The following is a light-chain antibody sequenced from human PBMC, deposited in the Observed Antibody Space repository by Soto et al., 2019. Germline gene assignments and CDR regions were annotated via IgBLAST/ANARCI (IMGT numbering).Light chain of an antibody. V-gene: IGKV3-20*01. J-gene: IGKJ1*01. CDR1: QSVTSSY. CDR2: GAS. CDR3: HQYGSSPWT. Sequence: EIVLTQSPGTLSLSPGERATLSCRASQSVTSSYLAWYQQKPGQPGQAPRLLIYGASTRATGIPDRFSGSGXXXXXXXXIXXXXXEDFAVYYCHQYGSSPWTFGQGSKVEIK.